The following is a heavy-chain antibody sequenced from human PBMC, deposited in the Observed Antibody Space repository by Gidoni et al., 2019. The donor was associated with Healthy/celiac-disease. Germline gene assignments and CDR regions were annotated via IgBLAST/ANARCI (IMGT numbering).Heavy chain of an antibody. J-gene: IGHJ4*02. CDR2: ISYDGSNK. V-gene: IGHV3-30-3*01. D-gene: IGHD4-4*01. CDR3: ARGAEEMATVYFDY. Sequence: QVQLVESGGGVVQPGRSLRLSCAASVFTFSSYAMHWVRQAPGKGLEWVAVISYDGSNKYYADSVKGRFTISRDNSKNTLYLQMNSLRAEDTAVYYCARGAEEMATVYFDYWGQGTLVTVSS. CDR1: VFTFSSYA.